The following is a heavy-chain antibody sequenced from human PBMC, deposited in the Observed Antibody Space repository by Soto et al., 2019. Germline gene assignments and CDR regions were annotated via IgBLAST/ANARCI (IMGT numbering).Heavy chain of an antibody. CDR3: ARGESMQPGVLTIPLHY. D-gene: IGHD2-8*01. J-gene: IGHJ4*01. CDR2: IYYSGRT. CDR1: GDTIYSDNYY. Sequence: SETLSLTCTVSGDTIYSDNYYWSWIPQSPGKGLEWIGYIYYSGRTYYNPSLRSRFSISVDTSKNQFFLKMRSATAADTAVYYCARGESMQPGVLTIPLHYWGLGILVTVSS. V-gene: IGHV4-30-4*01.